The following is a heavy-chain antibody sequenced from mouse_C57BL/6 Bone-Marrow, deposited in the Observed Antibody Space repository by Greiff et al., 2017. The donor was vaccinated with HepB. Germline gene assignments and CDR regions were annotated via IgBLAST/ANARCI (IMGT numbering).Heavy chain of an antibody. CDR1: GYTFTSYW. V-gene: IGHV1-59*01. Sequence: QVQLQQPGAELVRPGTSVKLSCKASGYTFTSYWMHWVKQRPGQGLEWIGVIDPSDSYTNYNQKFKGKATLTVDTSSSTAYMQLSSLTSEDSAVYYCAREGRGGYHWDYDVWGTGTTVTVSS. J-gene: IGHJ1*03. CDR2: IDPSDSYT. D-gene: IGHD1-1*02. CDR3: AREGRGGYHWDYDV.